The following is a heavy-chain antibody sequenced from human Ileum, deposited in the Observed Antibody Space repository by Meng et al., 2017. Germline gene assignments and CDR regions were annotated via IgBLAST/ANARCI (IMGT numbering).Heavy chain of an antibody. V-gene: IGHV3-11*01. D-gene: IGHD6-19*01. CDR3: ARGILVAGKFDK. CDR1: GLAFTDYY. CDR2: ISSSSGTI. Sequence: QVQLVESGGGVVKPGGSLRFSCAASGLAFTDYYMSWIRQAPGKGLEWVSYISSSSGTIYYADSVKGRFTISRDNAKNSLYLQMNSLRAEDTAMYYCARGILVAGKFDKWGQGTLVTVSS. J-gene: IGHJ4*02.